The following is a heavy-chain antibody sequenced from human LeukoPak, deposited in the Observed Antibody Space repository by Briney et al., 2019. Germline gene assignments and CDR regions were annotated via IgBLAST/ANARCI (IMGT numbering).Heavy chain of an antibody. CDR1: GGSISSYY. CDR3: ARDSPYCSSTSCYGDYYYYMDV. V-gene: IGHV4-59*12. D-gene: IGHD2-2*01. Sequence: PSETLSLTCTVSGGSISSYYWSWIRQPPGKGLEWIGYIYYSGSTNYNPSLKSRVTMSVDTSKNQFSLKLSSVTAADTAVYYCARDSPYCSSTSCYGDYYYYMDVWGKGTTVTVSS. CDR2: IYYSGST. J-gene: IGHJ6*03.